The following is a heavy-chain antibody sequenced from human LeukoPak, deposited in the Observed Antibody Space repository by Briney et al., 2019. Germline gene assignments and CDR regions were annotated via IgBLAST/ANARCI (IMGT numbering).Heavy chain of an antibody. CDR2: FNPSGGST. V-gene: IGHV1-46*01. CDR1: GYTFTSYY. Sequence: GASVKVSCKASGYTFTSYYMHWVRQAPGQGREWMGVFNPSGGSTSYAQKLQGRVTMTRDTSTRTVYMELSSLRSEDTAVYYCARVRDGYNDAFDIWGQGTMVIVSS. D-gene: IGHD5-24*01. J-gene: IGHJ3*02. CDR3: ARVRDGYNDAFDI.